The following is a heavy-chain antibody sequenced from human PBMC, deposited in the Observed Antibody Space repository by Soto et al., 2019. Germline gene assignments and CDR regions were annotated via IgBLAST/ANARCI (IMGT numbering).Heavy chain of an antibody. J-gene: IGHJ2*01. V-gene: IGHV3-21*01. CDR2: SSSSSSYI. CDR1: GFTFSSYS. Sequence: GGSLRLSCAASGFTFSSYSMNWVRQAPGKGLEWVSSSSSSSSYIYYADSVKGRITISRDNAKNSLYLQMNSLRAEATAVYYCARVVVPAAMFLEWYFDVWCRGTLVTVSS. CDR3: ARVVVPAAMFLEWYFDV. D-gene: IGHD2-2*01.